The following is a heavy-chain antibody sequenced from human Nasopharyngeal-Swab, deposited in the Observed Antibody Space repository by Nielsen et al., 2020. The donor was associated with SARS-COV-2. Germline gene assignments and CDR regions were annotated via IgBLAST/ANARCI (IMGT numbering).Heavy chain of an antibody. V-gene: IGHV3-30*04. D-gene: IGHD6-19*01. CDR3: ARDRLAVAGEVGGWFDP. CDR1: GFTFSSYA. Sequence: GESLKISCAASGFTFSSYAMHWVRQAPGKGLEWVAVISYDGSNKYYADSVKGRFTISRDNSKNTLYLQMNSLRAEDTAVYYCARDRLAVAGEVGGWFDPWVQGTLVTVSS. J-gene: IGHJ5*02. CDR2: ISYDGSNK.